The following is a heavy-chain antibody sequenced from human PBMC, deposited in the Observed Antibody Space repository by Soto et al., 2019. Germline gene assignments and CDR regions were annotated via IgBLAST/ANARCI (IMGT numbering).Heavy chain of an antibody. J-gene: IGHJ4*01. D-gene: IGHD2-2*01. Sequence: GGSLRLSCAASGFTFNSYAMNWVRQAPGRGLACVSAIGTDGNTYYANSVKGRFTISRDNSRTALYLQMNSLRVEDTALYYCVRKYPGTRPFDYWGQGTLVTVSS. V-gene: IGHV3-23*01. CDR1: GFTFNSYA. CDR2: IGTDGNT. CDR3: VRKYPGTRPFDY.